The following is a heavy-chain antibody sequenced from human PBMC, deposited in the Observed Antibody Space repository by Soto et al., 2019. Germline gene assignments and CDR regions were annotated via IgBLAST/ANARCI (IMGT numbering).Heavy chain of an antibody. D-gene: IGHD3-9*01. CDR1: GGSISSGDYY. J-gene: IGHJ5*02. V-gene: IGHV4-30-4*01. CDR2: IYYSGST. CDR3: ARDRGDINWFDP. Sequence: SETLSLTCTVSGGSISSGDYYWSWIRQPPGKGLEWIGYIYYSGSTYYNPSLKSRATISVDTSKNQFSLKLSSVTAADTAVYYCARDRGDINWFDPWGQGTLVTVSS.